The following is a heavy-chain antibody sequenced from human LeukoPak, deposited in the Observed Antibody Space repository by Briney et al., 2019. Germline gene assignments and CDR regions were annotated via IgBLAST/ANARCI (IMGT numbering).Heavy chain of an antibody. V-gene: IGHV1-8*01. D-gene: IGHD3-9*01. CDR1: GYTFTSYD. Sequence: GASVKVSCKASGYTFTSYDINWVRQATGQGLEWMGWMNPNSGNTGYAQKFRGRVTMTRNTSISTAYMELSSLRSEDTAVYYCARRDYDILTGYYTDVWGQGTTVTVSS. CDR3: ARRDYDILTGYYTDV. J-gene: IGHJ6*02. CDR2: MNPNSGNT.